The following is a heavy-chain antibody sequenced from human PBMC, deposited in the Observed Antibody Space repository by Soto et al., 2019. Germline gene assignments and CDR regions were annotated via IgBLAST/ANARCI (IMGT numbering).Heavy chain of an antibody. J-gene: IGHJ3*02. CDR2: IYYSGST. Sequence: QVQLQESGPGLVKPSQTLSLTCTVSGGSISSGGYYWSWIRQHPGKGLEWLGYIYYSGSTYYNPSLKSPVTISVDTSKNQFSLKLSSVTAADTAVYYCASLSGSSGSYRAAFDIWGQGTMVTVSS. V-gene: IGHV4-31*01. D-gene: IGHD1-26*01. CDR3: ASLSGSSGSYRAAFDI. CDR1: GGSISSGGYY.